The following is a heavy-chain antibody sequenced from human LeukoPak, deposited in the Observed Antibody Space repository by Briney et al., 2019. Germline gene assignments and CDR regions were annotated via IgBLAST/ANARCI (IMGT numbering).Heavy chain of an antibody. V-gene: IGHV3-48*02. CDR1: GXIFTDYS. D-gene: IGHD7-27*01. J-gene: IGHJ4*02. CDR2: INRSSNNI. Sequence: GGSLRLSCAASGXIFTDYSVNWVRQAPGKGREWVSYINRSSNNIYYPDSVKGRFTISRDNAKNSLYLQMNSLRDEDTAVYYCARESYWGSSGKGFDYWGQGTLVTVSS. CDR3: ARESYWGSSGKGFDY.